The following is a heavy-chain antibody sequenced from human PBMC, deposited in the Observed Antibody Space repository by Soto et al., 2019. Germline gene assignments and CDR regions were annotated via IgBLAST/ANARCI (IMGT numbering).Heavy chain of an antibody. V-gene: IGHV1-69*13. CDR1: GGTFSSYA. Sequence: ASVKVSCKASGGTFSSYAISWVRQAPGQGLEWMGGIIPIFGTANYAQKFQGRVTITADESTSTAYMELSSLRSEDTAVYYCARAAYYYGSGSYYHVDYWGQGTLVTVSS. CDR2: IIPIFGTA. D-gene: IGHD3-10*01. J-gene: IGHJ4*02. CDR3: ARAAYYYGSGSYYHVDY.